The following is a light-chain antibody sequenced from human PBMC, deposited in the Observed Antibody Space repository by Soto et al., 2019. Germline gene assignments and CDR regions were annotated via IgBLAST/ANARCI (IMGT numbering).Light chain of an antibody. CDR3: QEYDNWPQQGT. Sequence: EIVLTQSPDTPSLSPGERSTLSCRALQSVSSYLAWYQQKPGQAPRLLIYDASNRATGIPARLSGSGSGKEFTLSINSLQSQAFAVYYCQEYDNWPQQGTFGHGTKVDIK. J-gene: IGKJ1*01. CDR1: QSVSSY. V-gene: IGKV3-15*01. CDR2: DAS.